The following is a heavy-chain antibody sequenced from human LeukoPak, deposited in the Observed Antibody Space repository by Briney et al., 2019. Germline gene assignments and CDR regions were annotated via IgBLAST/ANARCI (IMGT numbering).Heavy chain of an antibody. CDR3: TASDHLYCSTTGCHIDY. Sequence: QPGGSLRLSCTASGFSFGAYLISWVSQAPGEGLEWVGFIRGKAYGGTPEYAASVKGRFTISRDDSKSIASLQMNSLKTEDTALYYCTASDHLYCSTTGCHIDYWGQGTLVTVSS. CDR1: GFSFGAYL. J-gene: IGHJ4*02. V-gene: IGHV3-49*04. CDR2: IRGKAYGGTP. D-gene: IGHD2-2*01.